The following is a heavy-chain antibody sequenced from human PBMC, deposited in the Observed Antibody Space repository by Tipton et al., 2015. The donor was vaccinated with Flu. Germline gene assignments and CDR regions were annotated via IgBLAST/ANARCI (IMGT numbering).Heavy chain of an antibody. D-gene: IGHD1-1*01. CDR2: IYYSGTT. Sequence: TLSLTCTVSGDSISTTIYYWGWVRQPPGKGLEWIGSIYYSGTTYYNPSLKSQVTISVDSSKNEFSLTLASLTAADTAVYYCARDLWNDRRAYYYYGVDVWDQGP. CDR1: GDSISTTIYY. V-gene: IGHV4-39*07. J-gene: IGHJ6*02. CDR3: ARDLWNDRRAYYYYGVDV.